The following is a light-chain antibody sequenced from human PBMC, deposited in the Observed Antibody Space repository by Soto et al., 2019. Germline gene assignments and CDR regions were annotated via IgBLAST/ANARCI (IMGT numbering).Light chain of an antibody. Sequence: QSVLTQPASVSGSPGQSITISCTGTSSDVGGYNYVSWYQQHPGKAPKLMIYEVSNRPSGVSNRFSVSKSGNTASLTISGLQAEDEADYYCSSYTSSSTYVFGTGTKLTVL. V-gene: IGLV2-14*01. J-gene: IGLJ1*01. CDR3: SSYTSSSTYV. CDR2: EVS. CDR1: SSDVGGYNY.